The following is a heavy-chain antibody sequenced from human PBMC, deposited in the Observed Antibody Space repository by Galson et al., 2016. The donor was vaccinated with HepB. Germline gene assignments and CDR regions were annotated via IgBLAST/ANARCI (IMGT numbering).Heavy chain of an antibody. CDR3: VLPGTGTGDGFGI. J-gene: IGHJ3*02. D-gene: IGHD1-1*01. CDR1: GYRFTTYW. CDR2: TYPGDSDT. Sequence: QSGAEVKKPGESLKISCKGSGYRFTTYWIAWVRQKPGKGLEWMGITYPGDSDTRYSPSFQGQVTLSADNSISTAYLQWSSPEASDTAMYYCVLPGTGTGDGFGIWGQGTMVTVST. V-gene: IGHV5-51*03.